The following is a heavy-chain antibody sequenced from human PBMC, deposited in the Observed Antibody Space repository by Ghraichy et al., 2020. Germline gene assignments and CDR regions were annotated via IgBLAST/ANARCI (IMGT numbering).Heavy chain of an antibody. Sequence: GGSLRLSCAASGFTFSSYGMHWVRQAPGKGLEWVAVISYDGSNKYYADSVKGRFTISRDNSKNTLYLQMNSLRAEDTAVYYCAKALRYFDWLLDYYYGMDVWGQGTTVTVSS. V-gene: IGHV3-30*18. D-gene: IGHD3-9*01. CDR2: ISYDGSNK. J-gene: IGHJ6*02. CDR3: AKALRYFDWLLDYYYGMDV. CDR1: GFTFSSYG.